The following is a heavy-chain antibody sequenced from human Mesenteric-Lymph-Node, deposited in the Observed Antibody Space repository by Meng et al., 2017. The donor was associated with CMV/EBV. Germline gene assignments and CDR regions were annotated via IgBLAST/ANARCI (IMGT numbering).Heavy chain of an antibody. Sequence: GESLKISCVVSGFPFTTYSMHWVRQAPGKGLEWVAVVSYDGIIEYYTDSVKGRFTISRDNSKNTLYLQMNSLRADDTAIYYCARGRVSYTTWSPQAFWGQGTLVTVSS. CDR2: VSYDGIIE. V-gene: IGHV3-30-3*01. J-gene: IGHJ4*02. CDR3: ARGRVSYTTWSPQAF. CDR1: GFPFTTYS. D-gene: IGHD6-6*01.